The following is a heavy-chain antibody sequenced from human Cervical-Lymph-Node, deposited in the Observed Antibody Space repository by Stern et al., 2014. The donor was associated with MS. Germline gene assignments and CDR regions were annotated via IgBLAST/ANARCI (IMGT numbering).Heavy chain of an antibody. CDR3: ARGGAWSTFDY. D-gene: IGHD5/OR15-5a*01. J-gene: IGHJ4*02. V-gene: IGHV3-74*02. CDR2: ISSDGSTT. CDR1: GFTFSNHG. Sequence: MQLVQSGGGLVQPGGSLRLSCAASGFTFSNHGVHWVRQAQGKGLEWVSRISSDGSTTSYAGSVKGRFTISRDNAKNTLYLQMNSLRAEDTAIYYCARGGAWSTFDYWGQGTLVTVSS.